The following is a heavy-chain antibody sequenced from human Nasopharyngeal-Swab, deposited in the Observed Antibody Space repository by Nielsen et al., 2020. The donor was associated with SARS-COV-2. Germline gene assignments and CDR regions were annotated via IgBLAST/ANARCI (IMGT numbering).Heavy chain of an antibody. V-gene: IGHV3-21*01. Sequence: GESLQISCAASGFTFNNYNFNWVRQAPGKGLEWVSSISSSSSYIYYADSVKGRFTISRDNAKNSLYLQMNSLRAEDTAVYYCARGHYYDILTGYYSGYYMGVWGKGTTVTVSS. CDR2: ISSSSSYI. J-gene: IGHJ6*03. CDR1: GFTFNNYN. D-gene: IGHD3-9*01. CDR3: ARGHYYDILTGYYSGYYMGV.